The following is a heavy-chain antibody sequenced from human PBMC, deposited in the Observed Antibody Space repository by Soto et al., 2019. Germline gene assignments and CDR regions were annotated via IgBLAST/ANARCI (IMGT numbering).Heavy chain of an antibody. J-gene: IGHJ5*02. Sequence: PSETLSLTCAVYGGSFSGYYWSWIRQPPGKGLEWIGEINHSGSTNYNPSLKSRVTISVDTSKNQFSLKLSSVTAADTAVYYCARVIEVRGWFDPWGQGTLVTVSS. V-gene: IGHV4-34*01. D-gene: IGHD2-2*01. CDR3: ARVIEVRGWFDP. CDR2: INHSGST. CDR1: GGSFSGYY.